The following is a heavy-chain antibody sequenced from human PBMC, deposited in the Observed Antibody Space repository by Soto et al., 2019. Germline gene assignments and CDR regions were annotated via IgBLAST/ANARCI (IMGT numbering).Heavy chain of an antibody. V-gene: IGHV3-74*01. CDR3: ARGIRIYYGMDV. Sequence: EVQLVESGGGVVQPGGSLRLSCEASGFTFSSYWMHWVRQVPGKGLVWVSRLNGDGTTTNYADSVKGRFTISRDNAKNTVYLQMSSLRVEDTAVYYCARGIRIYYGMDVWGQGTTVTVSS. J-gene: IGHJ6*02. D-gene: IGHD2-15*01. CDR1: GFTFSSYW. CDR2: LNGDGTTT.